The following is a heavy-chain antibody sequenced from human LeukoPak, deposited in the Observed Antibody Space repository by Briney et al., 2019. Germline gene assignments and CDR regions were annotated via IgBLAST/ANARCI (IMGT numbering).Heavy chain of an antibody. Sequence: AGSLRLSRAASGFTFSSYGMHWVRQAPGKGLEWVAFIRYDGSNKYYADSVKGRFTISRDISKDTLYLQMNSLRAEDTAVYYCAKDLLNSAAGYYYFDYWGQGTLVTVSS. CDR3: AKDLLNSAAGYYYFDY. D-gene: IGHD6-13*01. J-gene: IGHJ4*02. CDR1: GFTFSSYG. V-gene: IGHV3-30*02. CDR2: IRYDGSNK.